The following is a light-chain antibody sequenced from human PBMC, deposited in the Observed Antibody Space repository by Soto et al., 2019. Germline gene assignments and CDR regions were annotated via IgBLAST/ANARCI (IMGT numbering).Light chain of an antibody. V-gene: IGKV3-20*01. CDR2: GAS. J-gene: IGKJ4*01. Sequence: EIVLTQSPGTLSLSPGERATLSCRASQSVSSSYLAWYQQKPGQAPRLLIYGASSRATGIPDRFSGSGAGTAFTLIISRLEPEDFAVYYCQLCDGSPRLTCGGGNKLEIK. CDR1: QSVSSSY. CDR3: QLCDGSPRLT.